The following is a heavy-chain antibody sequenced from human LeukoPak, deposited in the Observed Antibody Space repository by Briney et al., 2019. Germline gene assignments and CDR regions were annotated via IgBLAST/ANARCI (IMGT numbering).Heavy chain of an antibody. CDR3: ARLGYCSSTSCYARDNWFDP. Sequence: SQTLSLTCTVSGGSISSGSYYWSWIRQPAGKGLEWIGRIYISDSTNYKSSLKSRVTISIDTSKNQFSLKLSSVTAADTAVYYCARLGYCSSTSCYARDNWFDPWGQGTLVTVSS. CDR2: IYISDST. J-gene: IGHJ5*02. CDR1: GGSISSGSYY. V-gene: IGHV4-61*02. D-gene: IGHD2-2*01.